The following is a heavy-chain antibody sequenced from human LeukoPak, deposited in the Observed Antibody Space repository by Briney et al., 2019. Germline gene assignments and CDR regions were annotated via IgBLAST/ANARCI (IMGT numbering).Heavy chain of an antibody. CDR1: GGSINIDGYS. V-gene: IGHV4-30-4*07. CDR3: ATRPPGIIGFDP. Sequence: SETLSLTCTVSGGSINIDGYSWNWIRQPPGKGLEWIGYIYNSGSTYSNPSLKSRLTMSVDTSKNQISLKLSSVTAADTAVCYCATRPPGIIGFDPWGQGTLVTVSS. D-gene: IGHD3-10*01. J-gene: IGHJ5*02. CDR2: IYNSGST.